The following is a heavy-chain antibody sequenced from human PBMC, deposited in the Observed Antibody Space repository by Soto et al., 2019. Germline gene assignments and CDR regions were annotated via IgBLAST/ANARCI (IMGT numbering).Heavy chain of an antibody. CDR3: ARGKKNYDFWSRYSA. Sequence: KGAGNDCSCYSSRCHQKKNGQGLEWMGGIIPIFGTANYAQKFQGRVTITADESTSTAYMELSSLRSEDTAVYYCARGKKNYDFWSRYSAWVQGTLVTVSS. CDR2: IIPIFGTA. J-gene: IGHJ5*02. CDR1: GNDCSCYS. V-gene: IGHV1-69*01. D-gene: IGHD3-3*01.